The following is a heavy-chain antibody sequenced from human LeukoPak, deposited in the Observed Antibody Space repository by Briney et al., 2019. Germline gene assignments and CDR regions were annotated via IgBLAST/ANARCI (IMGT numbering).Heavy chain of an antibody. Sequence: SETLSLTCTVSGDSISSYYWTWIRQPPGKGLEWIGEIYHSGSTNYNPSLKSRVTISVDKSTNQFSLKLSSMTAADTAAYYCAKWAVTDYYGLDVWGQGTTVTVSS. V-gene: IGHV4-59*12. CDR2: IYHSGST. CDR3: AKWAVTDYYGLDV. CDR1: GDSISSYY. J-gene: IGHJ6*02. D-gene: IGHD4-17*01.